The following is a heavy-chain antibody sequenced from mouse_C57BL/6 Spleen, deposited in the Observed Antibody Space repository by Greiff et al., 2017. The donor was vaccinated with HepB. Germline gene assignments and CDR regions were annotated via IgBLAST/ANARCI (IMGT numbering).Heavy chain of an antibody. CDR2: IYPGDGDT. D-gene: IGHD2-4*01. J-gene: IGHJ4*01. Sequence: VQLQQSGPELVKPGASVKISCKASGYAFSSSWMNWVKQRPGKGLEWIGRIYPGDGDTNYNGKFKGKATLTADKSSSTAYMQLSSLTSEDSAVYCCVRDYDPYAMDYWGQGTSVTVSS. CDR1: GYAFSSSW. CDR3: VRDYDPYAMDY. V-gene: IGHV1-82*01.